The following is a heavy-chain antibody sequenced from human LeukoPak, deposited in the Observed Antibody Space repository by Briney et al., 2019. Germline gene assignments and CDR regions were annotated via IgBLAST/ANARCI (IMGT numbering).Heavy chain of an antibody. CDR1: GFTFSTYG. V-gene: IGHV4-4*02. J-gene: IGHJ4*02. CDR2: IYHSGST. CDR3: ARDQDGSYLFDY. D-gene: IGHD1-26*01. Sequence: PGGSLRLSCAASGFTFSTYGMHWVRQPPGKGLEWIGEIYHSGSTNYNPSLKSRVTISVDKSKNQFSLKLSSVTAADTAVYYCARDQDGSYLFDYWGQGTLVTVSS.